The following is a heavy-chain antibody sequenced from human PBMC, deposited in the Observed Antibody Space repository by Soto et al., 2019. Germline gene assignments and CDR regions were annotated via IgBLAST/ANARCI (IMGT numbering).Heavy chain of an antibody. J-gene: IGHJ3*02. V-gene: IGHV1-8*01. CDR2: MNPSSGST. Sequence: QVQLVQSGAEVKEPGASVKVSCKASGYTFTSSEINWVRQATGQGLEWMGWMNPSSGSTGCAQRFQGRVTMTSHTSISTAYVELSSLRSEDTAVYYCARAVAALGTFDIWGQGTMVTVSS. CDR1: GYTFTSSE. CDR3: ARAVAALGTFDI. D-gene: IGHD6-19*01.